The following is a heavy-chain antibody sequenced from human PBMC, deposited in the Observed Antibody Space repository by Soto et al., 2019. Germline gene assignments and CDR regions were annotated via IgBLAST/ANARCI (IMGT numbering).Heavy chain of an antibody. CDR3: AKAGSSSWPSPYYYYMDV. CDR1: GFTFDDYA. CDR2: ISWNSGSI. Sequence: EVQLVESGGGLVQPGRSLRLSCAASGFTFDDYAMHWVRQAPGKGLEWVSGISWNSGSIGYADSVKGRFTISRDNAKNSLYLQMNSLRAEDTALYYCAKAGSSSWPSPYYYYMDVWGKGTTVTVSS. D-gene: IGHD6-13*01. J-gene: IGHJ6*03. V-gene: IGHV3-9*01.